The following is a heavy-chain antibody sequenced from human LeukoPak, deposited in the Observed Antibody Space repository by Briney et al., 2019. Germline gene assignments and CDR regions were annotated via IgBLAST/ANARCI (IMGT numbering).Heavy chain of an antibody. V-gene: IGHV3-21*01. Sequence: GGSLRLSCAASGFTFSSYNMNWVRQAPGKGLEWVSSISSSSSYIYYADSVKGRFTISRDNAKNSLYLQMNSLRAEDTAVYYCARDLNCGGDCSPNFDYWGQGTLVTVSS. CDR1: GFTFSSYN. D-gene: IGHD2-21*02. CDR3: ARDLNCGGDCSPNFDY. J-gene: IGHJ4*02. CDR2: ISSSSSYI.